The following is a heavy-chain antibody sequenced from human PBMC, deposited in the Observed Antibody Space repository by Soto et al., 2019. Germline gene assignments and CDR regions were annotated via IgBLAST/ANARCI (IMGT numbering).Heavy chain of an antibody. D-gene: IGHD3-3*01. CDR2: IDPSDSYT. CDR3: ATLGGESYDFWTGYSNYYGMDV. J-gene: IGHJ6*02. V-gene: IGHV5-10-1*01. CDR1: GYSFTSYW. Sequence: GESLKISCKGSGYSFTSYWISWVRQMPGKGLEWMGRIDPSDSYTNYSPSFQGHVTISADKSISTAYLQWSSLKASDTAMYYCATLGGESYDFWTGYSNYYGMDVWGQGTRVTVSS.